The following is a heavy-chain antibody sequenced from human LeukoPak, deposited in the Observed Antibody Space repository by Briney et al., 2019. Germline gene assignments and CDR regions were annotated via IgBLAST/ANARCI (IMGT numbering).Heavy chain of an antibody. J-gene: IGHJ4*02. CDR1: GGSFSSYY. Sequence: PSETLSLTCAVYGGSFSSYYWSWIRQPPGKGLEWIGYIHYSGSTNYNPSLKSRVAISVDTSKNQFSLKLSSVTAADTAVYYCARDRDGYNYIWGQGTLVTVSS. CDR2: IHYSGST. CDR3: ARDRDGYNYI. V-gene: IGHV4-59*12. D-gene: IGHD5-24*01.